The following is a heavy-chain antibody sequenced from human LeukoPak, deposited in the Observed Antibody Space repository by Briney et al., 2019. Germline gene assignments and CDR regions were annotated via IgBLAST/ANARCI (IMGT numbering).Heavy chain of an antibody. CDR3: ASNTGTVFDY. CDR2: VYYSGST. CDR1: GGFITAYY. Sequence: PSETLSLTCTVSGGFITAYYWSWIRQPPGKGLEWIGYVYYSGSTEYSPSLRSRITISLEMSKQQFSLNLTSVTAADTAIYYCASNTGTVFDYWGQGALVTVSS. V-gene: IGHV4-59*01. D-gene: IGHD7-27*01. J-gene: IGHJ4*02.